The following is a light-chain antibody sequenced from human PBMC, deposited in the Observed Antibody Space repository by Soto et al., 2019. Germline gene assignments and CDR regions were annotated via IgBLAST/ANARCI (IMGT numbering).Light chain of an antibody. CDR3: SSYTGGNPSYV. J-gene: IGLJ1*01. V-gene: IGLV2-8*01. CDR2: AVP. Sequence: ALTQPPSASGSPGQSVTISCTGTSSDLGGYDYVSWDQPQPGKAPIIRNYAVPIRSSGMFHRFSGSTSGNTAALVVLGLQAEDEADYYCSSYTGGNPSYVFGTGTKVTVL. CDR1: SSDLGGYDY.